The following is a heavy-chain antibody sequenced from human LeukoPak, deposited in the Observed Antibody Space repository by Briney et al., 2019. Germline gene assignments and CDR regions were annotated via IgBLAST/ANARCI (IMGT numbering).Heavy chain of an antibody. Sequence: GASVKVSCKASGYTFISYYMHWVRQAPGQGLEWMGRINPSGGSTSNAQRFQDRVTMTRDTSTNTVYMELSNLRSEDTAVYFCAREGGVLWFGELGYWGQGALVTVSS. J-gene: IGHJ4*02. CDR1: GYTFISYY. CDR2: INPSGGST. CDR3: AREGGVLWFGELGY. V-gene: IGHV1-46*01. D-gene: IGHD3-10*01.